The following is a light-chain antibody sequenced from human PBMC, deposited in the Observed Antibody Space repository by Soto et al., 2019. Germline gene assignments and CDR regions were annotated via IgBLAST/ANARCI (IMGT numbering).Light chain of an antibody. CDR2: AAS. Sequence: DIQMTQSPSSLSASVGYRVTITCRASQNIAFYLNWYQQKPGKAPNLLISAASNLQSGVPSRFSGSGSGTDFTLTISSLQPEDFATYYCQHCYSTPFAFGPGTKVDIK. CDR1: QNIAFY. CDR3: QHCYSTPFA. J-gene: IGKJ3*01. V-gene: IGKV1-39*01.